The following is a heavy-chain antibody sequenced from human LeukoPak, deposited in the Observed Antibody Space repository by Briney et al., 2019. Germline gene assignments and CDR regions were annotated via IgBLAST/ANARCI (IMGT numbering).Heavy chain of an antibody. CDR3: ARDGGAGLAAAGTGYFDY. CDR1: GYTFTSYY. Sequence: ASVKVSCKASGYTFTSYYVHWVRQAPGQGLEWMGIINPSGGSTSYAQKFQGRVTMTRDTSTSTVYMELSSLRSEDTAVYYCARDGGAGLAAAGTGYFDYWGQGTLVTVSS. D-gene: IGHD6-13*01. J-gene: IGHJ4*02. V-gene: IGHV1-46*01. CDR2: INPSGGST.